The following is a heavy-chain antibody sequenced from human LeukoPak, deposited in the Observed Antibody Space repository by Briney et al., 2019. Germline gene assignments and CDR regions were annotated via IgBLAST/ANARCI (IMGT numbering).Heavy chain of an antibody. CDR2: VYYSGST. CDR1: GGSISSYY. CDR3: ARQVSSGYDYEGYFQH. D-gene: IGHD3-22*01. Sequence: SETLSLTCTVSGGSISSYYWSWIRQPPGKGLEWIGYVYYSGSTNYNPSLKSRVTISMDASKNQFSLKLSSVTAADTAVYYCARQVSSGYDYEGYFQHWGQGTLVTVSS. J-gene: IGHJ1*01. V-gene: IGHV4-59*08.